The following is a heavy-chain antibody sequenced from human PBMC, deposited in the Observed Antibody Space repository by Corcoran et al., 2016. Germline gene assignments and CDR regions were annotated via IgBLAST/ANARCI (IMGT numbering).Heavy chain of an antibody. V-gene: IGHV3-30*18. J-gene: IGHJ6*02. D-gene: IGHD3-3*02. CDR2: ISYDGSNK. CDR1: GFTFSSYG. CDR3: AKDSSPFLEWFLPYYYGMDV. Sequence: QVQLVESGGGVVQPGRSLRLSCAASGFTFSSYGMHWVRQAPGKGLEWVAVISYDGSNKYYADSVKGRFTISRDNSKNTLYLQMNSLRAEDTAVYYCAKDSSPFLEWFLPYYYGMDVWGQGTTVTVSS.